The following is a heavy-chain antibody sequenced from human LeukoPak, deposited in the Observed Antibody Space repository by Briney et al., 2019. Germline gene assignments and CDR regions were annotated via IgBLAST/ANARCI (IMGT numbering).Heavy chain of an antibody. Sequence: PSGTLSLTCAVSGGSISSSNWWSWVRQPPGKGLEWIGEIYHSGSSYYNPSLKSRVTISVDTSKNQFSLKLSSVTAADTAVYYCARGYSSSWSPFDYWGQGTLVTVSS. CDR2: IYHSGSS. CDR1: GGSISSSNW. J-gene: IGHJ4*02. D-gene: IGHD6-13*01. V-gene: IGHV4-4*02. CDR3: ARGYSSSWSPFDY.